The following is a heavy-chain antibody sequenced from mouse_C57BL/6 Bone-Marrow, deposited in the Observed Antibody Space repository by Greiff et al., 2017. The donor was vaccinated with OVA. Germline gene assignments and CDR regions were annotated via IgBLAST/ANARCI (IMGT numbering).Heavy chain of an antibody. J-gene: IGHJ1*03. Sequence: VQLQQPGAELVMPGASVKLSCKASGYTFTSYWMHWVKQRPGQGLEWIGEIDPSDSYTNYNQKFKGKSTLTVDKSSSTAYMQLSSLTSEDSAGYYCATLGDWYFDVWGTGTTVTVSS. CDR3: ATLGDWYFDV. CDR2: IDPSDSYT. V-gene: IGHV1-69*01. D-gene: IGHD4-1*01. CDR1: GYTFTSYW.